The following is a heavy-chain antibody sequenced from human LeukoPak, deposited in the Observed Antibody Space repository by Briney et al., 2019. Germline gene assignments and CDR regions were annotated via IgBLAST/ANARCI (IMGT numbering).Heavy chain of an antibody. Sequence: GGSLRLSCAASGFTFSTYWLSWVRQAPGKGLEWVANIKQDGSEKYYVDSVRGRFTISRDNAKNSLYLQMNTLRAEDTATYHCARSPLKWELPGYWGQGTLVTVSS. J-gene: IGHJ4*02. CDR1: GFTFSTYW. CDR2: IKQDGSEK. CDR3: ARSPLKWELPGY. D-gene: IGHD1-26*01. V-gene: IGHV3-7*01.